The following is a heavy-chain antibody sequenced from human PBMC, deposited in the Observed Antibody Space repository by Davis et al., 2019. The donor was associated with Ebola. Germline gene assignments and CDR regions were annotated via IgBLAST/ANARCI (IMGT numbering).Heavy chain of an antibody. J-gene: IGHJ4*02. CDR1: GGSISSSSYY. CDR2: IYYSGST. D-gene: IGHD3-22*01. CDR3: ARLDSSGSKGLDY. Sequence: SETLSLTCTVSGGSISSSSYYWGWIRQPPGKGLEWIGSIYYSGSTYYNPSLKSRVTISVDTSKNQFSLKLSSVTAADTAVYYCARLDSSGSKGLDYWGQGTLVTVSS. V-gene: IGHV4-39*07.